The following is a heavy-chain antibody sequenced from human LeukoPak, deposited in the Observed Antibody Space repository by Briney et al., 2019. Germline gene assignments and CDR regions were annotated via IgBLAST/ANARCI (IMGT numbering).Heavy chain of an antibody. CDR3: AKSGYHGSSGYN. CDR1: GFTFSSYG. J-gene: IGHJ4*02. Sequence: HPGGSLRLSCAASGFTFSSYGMHWVRQAPGKGLEWVAVISYDGSNKYYADSVKGRFTISRDNSKNTLYLQMNSLRAEDTAVYYCAKSGYHGSSGYNWGQGTLVTVSS. V-gene: IGHV3-30*18. CDR2: ISYDGSNK. D-gene: IGHD3-22*01.